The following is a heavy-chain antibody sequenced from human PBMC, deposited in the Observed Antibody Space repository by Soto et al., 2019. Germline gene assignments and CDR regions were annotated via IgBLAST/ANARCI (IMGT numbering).Heavy chain of an antibody. V-gene: IGHV4-34*01. CDR3: AREEVPQWFNRGYYGMDV. Sequence: SETLSLTCAVYGGSFSGYYWSWIRQPPGKGLEWIGEISHSGSSNYNPSLKGRVSISVDTSKNQFSLEVISVTAADTAVYFCAREEVPQWFNRGYYGMDVWGRGTTVNVS. CDR2: ISHSGSS. D-gene: IGHD7-27*01. CDR1: GGSFSGYY. J-gene: IGHJ6*02.